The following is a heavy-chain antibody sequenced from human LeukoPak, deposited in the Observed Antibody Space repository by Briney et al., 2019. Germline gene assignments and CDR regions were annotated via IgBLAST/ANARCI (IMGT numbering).Heavy chain of an antibody. CDR2: IYSDGAST. J-gene: IGHJ4*02. Sequence: PGGSLRLSCAASGFTVSSNYMSWVRQAPGKGLEWVSVIYSDGASTYYADSVKGRFTISRDKSKNTLYLQMNSLRAEDTAVYYCVRDNPRCCGVVPVNIDDFWGQGTLVTVSS. CDR3: VRDNPRCCGVVPVNIDDF. D-gene: IGHD2-15*01. CDR1: GFTVSSNY. V-gene: IGHV3-66*01.